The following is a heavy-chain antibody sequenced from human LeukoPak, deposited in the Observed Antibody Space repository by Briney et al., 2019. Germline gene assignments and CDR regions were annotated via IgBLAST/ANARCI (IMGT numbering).Heavy chain of an antibody. J-gene: IGHJ1*01. CDR3: ARDNPLALRYFQH. V-gene: IGHV3-48*04. CDR2: ISSSGSTI. CDR1: GFTFSSYW. Sequence: GGSLRLSCAASGFTFSSYWMSWVRQAPGKGLEWVSYISSSGSTIYYADSVKGRFTISRDNAKNSLYLQMNSLRAEDTAVYYCARDNPLALRYFQHWGQGTLVTVSS.